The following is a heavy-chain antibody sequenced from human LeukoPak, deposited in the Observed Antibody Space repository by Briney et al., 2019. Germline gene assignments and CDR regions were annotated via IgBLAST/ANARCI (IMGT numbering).Heavy chain of an antibody. CDR2: INPNSGGT. J-gene: IGHJ4*02. Sequence: ASVKVSCKASGYTFTGYYMHWVRQAPGQGLEWMGWINPNSGGTNYAQKFQGRVTMTRDTSISTAYMELSRLRSDDTAMYYCARSPHTMVVGLQVYWGQGTLVTVSS. D-gene: IGHD3-22*01. V-gene: IGHV1-2*02. CDR1: GYTFTGYY. CDR3: ARSPHTMVVGLQVY.